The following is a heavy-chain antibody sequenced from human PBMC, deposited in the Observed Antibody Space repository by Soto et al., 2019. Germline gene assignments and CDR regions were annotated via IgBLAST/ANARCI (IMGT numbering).Heavy chain of an antibody. CDR3: ARDSANNVSARPDGVGYYDMDV. CDR2: IYYSGST. V-gene: IGHV4-59*01. Sequence: SETLSLTCTVSGGSISSYYWSWIRQPPGKGLEWIGYIYYSGSTNYNPSLKSRVTISVDTSKNQFSLKLSSVTAADTAVYYCARDSANNVSARPDGVGYYDMDVWGKGTTVT. CDR1: GGSISSYY. J-gene: IGHJ6*03. D-gene: IGHD6-6*01.